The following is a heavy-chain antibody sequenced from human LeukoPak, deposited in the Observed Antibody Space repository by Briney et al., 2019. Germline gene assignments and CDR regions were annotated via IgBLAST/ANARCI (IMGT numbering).Heavy chain of an antibody. Sequence: SETLSLTCTVSGGSISNYYWSWIRQPAGKGLEWIGRIYTSGITNYNPSLKSRVTMSVDTSKNQFSLKLSSVTAADTAVYYCARDLRKPEYSSSKNNYYYYYYMDVWGKGTTVTVSS. V-gene: IGHV4-4*07. J-gene: IGHJ6*03. CDR3: ARDLRKPEYSSSKNNYYYYYYMDV. CDR1: GGSISNYY. CDR2: IYTSGIT. D-gene: IGHD6-6*01.